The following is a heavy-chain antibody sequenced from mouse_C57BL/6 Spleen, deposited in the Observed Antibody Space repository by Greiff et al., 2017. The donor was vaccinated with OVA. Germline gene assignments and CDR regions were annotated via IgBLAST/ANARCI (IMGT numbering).Heavy chain of an antibody. CDR3: ARGLRYAMDY. Sequence: VQLQQPGAELVRPGSSVKLSCKASGYTFTSYWMHWVKQRPIQGLEWIGNIDPSDSEPHYNQKFKDKATLTVDKSSSTAYMQLSSLTSEDSAVYYCARGLRYAMDYWGQGTSVTVSS. V-gene: IGHV1-52*01. J-gene: IGHJ4*01. CDR2: IDPSDSEP. D-gene: IGHD1-1*01. CDR1: GYTFTSYW.